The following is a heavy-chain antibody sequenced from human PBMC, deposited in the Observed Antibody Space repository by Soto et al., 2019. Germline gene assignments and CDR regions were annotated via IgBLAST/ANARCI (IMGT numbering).Heavy chain of an antibody. V-gene: IGHV3-74*01. CDR2: IDNAGIGT. Sequence: EVRLVESGGGVVHPGASLGLSCEASGFAFSSLWMDWVRQAPGKGLVWVSRIDNAGIGTNYADSVRGRFTMSRDNAKDTLYLHMNTLRVDDTGVYFCVRLGGSSGIDYWGQGTLVTVSS. J-gene: IGHJ4*02. CDR1: GFAFSSLW. D-gene: IGHD2-15*01. CDR3: VRLGGSSGIDY.